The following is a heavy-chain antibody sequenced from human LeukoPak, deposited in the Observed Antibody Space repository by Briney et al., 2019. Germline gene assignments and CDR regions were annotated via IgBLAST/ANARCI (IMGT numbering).Heavy chain of an antibody. CDR2: ISDSGGST. J-gene: IGHJ4*02. CDR1: GFTFSGYA. D-gene: IGHD2-15*01. CDR3: AKVLEYCSGAYCPYYFDY. Sequence: GGSLRLSCAASGFTFSGYAMSWVRQAPGKGLEWVSAISDSGGSTYYADSVKRRFTISRDNSKNTLYLQMNSLRADDTAVYYCAKVLEYCSGAYCPYYFDYWGQGTLVTVSS. V-gene: IGHV3-23*01.